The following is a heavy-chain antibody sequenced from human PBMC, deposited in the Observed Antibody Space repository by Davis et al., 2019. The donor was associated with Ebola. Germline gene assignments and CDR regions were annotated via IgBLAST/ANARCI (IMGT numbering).Heavy chain of an antibody. CDR1: GGTLNSHA. J-gene: IGHJ3*02. CDR3: AAEASPGSDAFDI. V-gene: IGHV1-69*04. Sequence: SVKVSCKASGGTLNSHAISWVRQAPGRGLEWVGIINPILPTPNYSQKLHGRVAISADKSTATAYMELSSLKSEDTSVYYCAAEASPGSDAFDIWGQGTMVAVSS. CDR2: INPILPTP.